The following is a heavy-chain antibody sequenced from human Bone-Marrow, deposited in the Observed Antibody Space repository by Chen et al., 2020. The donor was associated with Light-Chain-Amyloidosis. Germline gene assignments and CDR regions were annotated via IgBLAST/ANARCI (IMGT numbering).Heavy chain of an antibody. CDR3: TRKGGYFDF. J-gene: IGHJ4*02. D-gene: IGHD3-10*01. CDR1: GFNFSSFG. CDR2: VSGSTVST. Sequence: QLVESGGGLVQPGGSLILSCATPGFNFSSFGMSWVRQAPGKGLEWVSTVSGSTVSTYYAGAVKGRFIISRDNSKSTLYLQMNSLRAGDTAVYFCTRKGGYFDFWGQGSLVTVSS. V-gene: IGHV3-23*04.